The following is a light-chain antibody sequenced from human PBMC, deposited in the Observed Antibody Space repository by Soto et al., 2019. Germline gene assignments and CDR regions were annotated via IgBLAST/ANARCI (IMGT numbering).Light chain of an antibody. V-gene: IGLV2-14*01. J-gene: IGLJ1*01. CDR3: SSYTSSSTLVV. CDR1: SSDVGGYNY. Sequence: QCGLTQPASGSGSPGQSITISCTGTSSDVGGYNYVSWYQQHPGKAPKLMIYEVSNRPSGVSNRFSGSKSGNTASLTISGLQAEDEADYYCSSYTSSSTLVVFGTGTKVTVL. CDR2: EVS.